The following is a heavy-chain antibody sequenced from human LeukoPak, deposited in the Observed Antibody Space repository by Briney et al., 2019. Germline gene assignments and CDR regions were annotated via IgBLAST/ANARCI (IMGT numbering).Heavy chain of an antibody. J-gene: IGHJ5*02. D-gene: IGHD6-19*01. V-gene: IGHV3-23*01. Sequence: GGSLRLSCAASGFTFRNYAMAWVRQAPGKGLEWVAGISARASRTYYTESVRGRFTISRDNSENTLYLQMNSLRAEDTAVYYCAKDREAVAGIGNWFDPWGQGTLVTVSS. CDR3: AKDREAVAGIGNWFDP. CDR1: GFTFRNYA. CDR2: ISARASRT.